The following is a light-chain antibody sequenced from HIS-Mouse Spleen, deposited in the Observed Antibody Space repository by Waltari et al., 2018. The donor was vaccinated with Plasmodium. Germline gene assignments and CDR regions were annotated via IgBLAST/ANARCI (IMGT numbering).Light chain of an antibody. CDR1: QSVSSN. J-gene: IGKJ2*01. CDR2: GAS. V-gene: IGKV3-15*01. Sequence: ELVLTQSPATLSVSPGERATLSCRASQSVSSNLAWYQQKPGQAPRLPIYGASTRATGIPARFIGSGSGTEFTLTISSMQSEDFAVYYCQQYNNWPPYTFGQGTKLEIK. CDR3: QQYNNWPPYT.